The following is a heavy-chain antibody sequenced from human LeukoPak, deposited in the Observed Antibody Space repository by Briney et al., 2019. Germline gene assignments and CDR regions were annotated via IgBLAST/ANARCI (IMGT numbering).Heavy chain of an antibody. D-gene: IGHD3-10*01. CDR3: ARHSEYGSGSYTKLGYMDV. J-gene: IGHJ6*03. V-gene: IGHV1-18*01. CDR2: ISAYNGNT. CDR1: GYTFTSYG. Sequence: ASVKVSCKASGYTFTSYGISWVRQAPGQGLEWMGWISAYNGNTHYAQKLQGRVTMTTDTSTSTAYMELRSLRSDDTSVYYCARHSEYGSGSYTKLGYMDVWGKGTTVTVSS.